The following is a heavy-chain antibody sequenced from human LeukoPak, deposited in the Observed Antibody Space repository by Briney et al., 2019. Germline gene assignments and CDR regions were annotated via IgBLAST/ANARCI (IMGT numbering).Heavy chain of an antibody. CDR3: ARGGRYSSGWYDLYYYYSMDV. Sequence: ASVKVSCKASGYTFTSYFMYCVRQAPGQGLERMGCINPNSGGTNYAQKFQGWVTMTRDTSISTAYMELSRLRSDDTAVYYCARGGRYSSGWYDLYYYYSMDVWGQGTTVTVSS. CDR2: INPNSGGT. CDR1: GYTFTSYF. D-gene: IGHD6-19*01. J-gene: IGHJ6*02. V-gene: IGHV1-2*04.